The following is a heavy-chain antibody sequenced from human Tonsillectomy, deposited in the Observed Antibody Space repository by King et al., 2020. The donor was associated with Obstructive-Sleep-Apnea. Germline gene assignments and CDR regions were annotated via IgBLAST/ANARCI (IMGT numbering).Heavy chain of an antibody. CDR1: GGSISSRSYY. J-gene: IGHJ3*02. CDR2: IYYSGST. CDR3: AGKAVAGPGGAFDI. Sequence: LQLQESGPGLVKPSETLSLTCTVSGGSISSRSYYWGGIRQPPGKGLECIGSIYYSGSTDHKPSPKRGVTILVDTPKNHLSLKRSSVTAADTAVYYCAGKAVAGPGGAFDIWGQGTMVTVSS. V-gene: IGHV4-39*07. D-gene: IGHD6-19*01.